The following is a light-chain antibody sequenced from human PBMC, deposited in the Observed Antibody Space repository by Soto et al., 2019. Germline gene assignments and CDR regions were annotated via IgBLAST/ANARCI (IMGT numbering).Light chain of an antibody. CDR2: KAS. Sequence: DVQMTQSPSTLSASVGDRVTITCRASQSINNLLAWYQQKPGKAPKLLIYKASSLESGVPSRFSGSGSGTEFTLTISSLQPDDFATYYCQQYNSYSITFGQGTRLEIK. V-gene: IGKV1-5*03. CDR1: QSINNL. J-gene: IGKJ5*01. CDR3: QQYNSYSIT.